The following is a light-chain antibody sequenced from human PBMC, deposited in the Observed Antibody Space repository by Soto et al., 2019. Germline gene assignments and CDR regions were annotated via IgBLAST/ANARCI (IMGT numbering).Light chain of an antibody. J-gene: IGKJ5*01. CDR3: QQLNTYPIT. Sequence: SASVGDRVTITCRASQGISSYLAWYQQKPGKAPKLLIYGASTLEGGVPFRFSGSGSGTDFTLTISSLQPEDFATYYCQQLNTYPITFGQGTRLEIK. CDR2: GAS. CDR1: QGISSY. V-gene: IGKV1-9*01.